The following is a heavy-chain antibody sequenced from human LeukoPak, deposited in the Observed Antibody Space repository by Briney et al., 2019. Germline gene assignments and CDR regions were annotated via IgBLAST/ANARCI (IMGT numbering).Heavy chain of an antibody. Sequence: SETLSLTCTVPGGSIGSYYWSWIRQPPGKGLEWIGYIYTSGSTNYNPSLKSRVTISVDTSKNQFSLKLSSVTAADTAVYYCARHRCYCSSTSCYYAFDIWGQGTMVTVSS. V-gene: IGHV4-4*09. CDR2: IYTSGST. D-gene: IGHD2-2*01. CDR1: GGSIGSYY. J-gene: IGHJ3*02. CDR3: ARHRCYCSSTSCYYAFDI.